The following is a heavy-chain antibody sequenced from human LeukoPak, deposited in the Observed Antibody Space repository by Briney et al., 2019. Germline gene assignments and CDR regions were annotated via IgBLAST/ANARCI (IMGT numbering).Heavy chain of an antibody. V-gene: IGHV3-7*03. CDR3: ARYNSAWKTDDY. J-gene: IGHJ4*02. D-gene: IGHD6-19*01. CDR2: IKQDGSEK. CDR1: RFTFSSYW. Sequence: GGSLRLSCTASRFTFSSYWMSWVRQAPGKGLEWVANIKQDGSEKYYVDSVKGRFTISRDNAKNSLYLQMNSLRAEDTAVYFCARYNSAWKTDDYWGQGTLVTVSS.